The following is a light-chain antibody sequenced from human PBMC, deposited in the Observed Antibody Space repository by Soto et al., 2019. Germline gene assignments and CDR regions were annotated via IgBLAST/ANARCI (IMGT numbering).Light chain of an antibody. V-gene: IGLV2-14*01. CDR3: NSFTSRRSVV. CDR2: EVS. J-gene: IGLJ2*01. Sequence: SALTQPASVSGSPGQSITISCTGTSSDVGGYYYVSWYQRHPGKAPKLMIYEVSKRPSGVSNRFSGSKSGNTASLTISGLQAEDEADYYCNSFTSRRSVVFGGGTKVTVL. CDR1: SSDVGGYYY.